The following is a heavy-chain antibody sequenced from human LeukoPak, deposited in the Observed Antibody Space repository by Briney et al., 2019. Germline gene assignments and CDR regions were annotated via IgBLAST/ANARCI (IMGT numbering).Heavy chain of an antibody. D-gene: IGHD6-13*01. CDR1: GGSISSSSYY. Sequence: RSSETLSLTCTVSGGSISSSSYYWGWIRQPPGKGLEWIGSIYYSGSTYYNPSLKSRVTISVDTSKDQFSLKLSSVTAADTAVYYCARVGGRSWYRNYYYYMDVWGKGTTVTVS. J-gene: IGHJ6*03. CDR2: IYYSGST. CDR3: ARVGGRSWYRNYYYYMDV. V-gene: IGHV4-39*07.